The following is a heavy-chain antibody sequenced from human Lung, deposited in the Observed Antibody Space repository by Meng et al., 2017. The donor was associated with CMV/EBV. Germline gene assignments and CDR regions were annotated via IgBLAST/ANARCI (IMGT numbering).Heavy chain of an antibody. CDR1: GNRFSNYW. V-gene: IGHV5-51*01. CDR3: VRREYFGTESGD. CDR2: IYPGDSDA. Sequence: GEXXTISCQGSGNRFSNYWIGWVRQMPGKGLDWMAIIYPGDSDAVHNPSFQGRVTISADKSISTAYLQWSSLRASDTAMYYCVRREYFGTESGDWGQGTMVTVSS. J-gene: IGHJ4*02. D-gene: IGHD2/OR15-2a*01.